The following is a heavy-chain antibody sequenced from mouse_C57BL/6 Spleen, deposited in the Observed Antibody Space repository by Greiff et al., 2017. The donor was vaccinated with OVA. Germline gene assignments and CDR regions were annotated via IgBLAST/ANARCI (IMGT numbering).Heavy chain of an antibody. CDR2: INPNRCYT. CDR3: ARPLTGTDWYFDV. J-gene: IGHJ1*03. CDR1: GSPFPSSW. D-gene: IGHD4-1*01. V-gene: IGHV1-7*01. Sequence: QVQLQQSGAELAKPGASVRLSCRASGSPFPSSWMHGVKRGPGRGLEWIVYINPNRCYTKYKQQFKDKATFTADKSSSTAYMQLSSLTYEDSAVYYCARPLTGTDWYFDVWGTGTTVTVSS.